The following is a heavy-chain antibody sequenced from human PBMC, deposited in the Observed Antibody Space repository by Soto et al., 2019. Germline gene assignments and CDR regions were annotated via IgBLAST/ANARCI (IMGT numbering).Heavy chain of an antibody. CDR1: GFTFSSYG. V-gene: IGHV3-30*18. J-gene: IGHJ4*02. D-gene: IGHD3-22*01. CDR3: AKDRSSYYYDSSGIYPDY. CDR2: ISYDGSNK. Sequence: PGGSLRLSCAASGFTFSSYGMHWVRQAPGKGLEWVAVISYDGSNKYYADSVKGRFTISRDNSKNTLYLQMNSLRAEDTAVYYCAKDRSSYYYDSSGIYPDYWGQGTLVTVSS.